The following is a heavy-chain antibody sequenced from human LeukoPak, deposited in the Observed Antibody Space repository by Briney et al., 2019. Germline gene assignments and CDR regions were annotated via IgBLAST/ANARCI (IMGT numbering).Heavy chain of an antibody. J-gene: IGHJ1*01. Sequence: SETLSLTCTVSGGSINSYYWSWIRQPPGKGLEWIGYIYYGGSTNYNPSLKSRVTISVDTSKKQFSLKLTSVTAADTAVYYCARATPYYYDSSGYYGYFQHWGQGTLVTVSS. CDR3: ARATPYYYDSSGYYGYFQH. CDR1: GGSINSYY. D-gene: IGHD3-22*01. CDR2: IYYGGST. V-gene: IGHV4-59*01.